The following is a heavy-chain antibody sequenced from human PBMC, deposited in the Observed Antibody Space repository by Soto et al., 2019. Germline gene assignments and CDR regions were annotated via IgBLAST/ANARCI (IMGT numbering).Heavy chain of an antibody. CDR3: ARDFNDCSSTSCYAFGYYYYYMDV. CDR1: GFTVSSNY. CDR2: IYSGGST. D-gene: IGHD2-2*01. J-gene: IGHJ6*03. Sequence: GGSLRLSCAASGFTVSSNYMSWVRQAPGKGLEWVSVIYSGGSTYYADSVKGRFTISRDNSKNTLYLQMNSLRAEDTAVYYCARDFNDCSSTSCYAFGYYYYYMDVWGKGTTVTVSS. V-gene: IGHV3-66*01.